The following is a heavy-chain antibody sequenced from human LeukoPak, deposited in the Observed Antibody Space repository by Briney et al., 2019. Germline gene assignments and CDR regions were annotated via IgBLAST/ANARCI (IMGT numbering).Heavy chain of an antibody. J-gene: IGHJ5*02. D-gene: IGHD2-15*01. V-gene: IGHV4-34*01. CDR1: GGSFSGYY. CDR2: INHSGST. Sequence: PSETLSLTCAVYGGSFSGYYWSWIRQPPGKGLEWIGEINHSGSTNYNPSLKSRVTISVDTSKNQFSLELSSVTAADTAVYYCARVHLVEVVAATSWFDPWGQGTLVTVSS. CDR3: ARVHLVEVVAATSWFDP.